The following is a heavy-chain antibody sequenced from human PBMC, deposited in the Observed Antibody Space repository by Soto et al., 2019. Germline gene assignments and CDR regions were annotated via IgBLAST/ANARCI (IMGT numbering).Heavy chain of an antibody. CDR3: ARRYCSGGSCYFEP. Sequence: GASVKVSCKASGYTFTSYGISWVRQAPGQGLEWMGWISAYNGNTNYAQKLQGRVTMTTDTSTSTAYMELRSLRSDDTAVYYCARRYCSGGSCYFEPWGQGTLVTVSS. CDR1: GYTFTSYG. V-gene: IGHV1-18*01. CDR2: ISAYNGNT. J-gene: IGHJ5*02. D-gene: IGHD2-15*01.